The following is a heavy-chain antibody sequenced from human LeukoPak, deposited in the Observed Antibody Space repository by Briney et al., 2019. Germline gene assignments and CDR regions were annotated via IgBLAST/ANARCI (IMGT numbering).Heavy chain of an antibody. CDR1: GYTFTSYG. D-gene: IGHD6-19*01. V-gene: IGHV1-18*01. CDR2: ISAYNGNT. J-gene: IGHJ5*02. Sequence: GASVKVSCKASGYTFTSYGISWVRQAPGQGLEWMGWISAYNGNTNYAQKLQGRVTMTTDTSTNTVYLELRSLRSDDTAVYYCARDLRNSSGWYWVADNWFDPWGQGTLVTVSS. CDR3: ARDLRNSSGWYWVADNWFDP.